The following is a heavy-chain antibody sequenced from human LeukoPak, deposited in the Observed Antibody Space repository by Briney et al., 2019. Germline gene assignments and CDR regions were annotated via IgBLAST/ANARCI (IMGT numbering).Heavy chain of an antibody. J-gene: IGHJ4*02. Sequence: GGSLRLSRAASGFTFSSYSMNWVRQAPGKGLEWVSSISSSSSYIYYADSVKGRFTISRDNAKNSLYLQMNSLRAEDTAVYYCARDVVGATYFDWGQGTLVTVSS. CDR2: ISSSSSYI. CDR3: ARDVVGATYFD. CDR1: GFTFSSYS. V-gene: IGHV3-21*01. D-gene: IGHD1-26*01.